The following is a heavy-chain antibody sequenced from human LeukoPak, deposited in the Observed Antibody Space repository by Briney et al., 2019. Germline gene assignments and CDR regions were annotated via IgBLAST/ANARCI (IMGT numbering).Heavy chain of an antibody. CDR2: IYYSGST. J-gene: IGHJ5*02. CDR1: GGSISSYY. Sequence: SETLSLTCTVSGGSISSYYWSWIRQPPGKGLEWIGYIYYSGSTNYNPSLKSRVTISVDTSKNQFSLKLSSVTAADTAVYYCARDRGSSSVWFDPWGQGTLVTASS. V-gene: IGHV4-59*01. D-gene: IGHD6-13*01. CDR3: ARDRGSSSVWFDP.